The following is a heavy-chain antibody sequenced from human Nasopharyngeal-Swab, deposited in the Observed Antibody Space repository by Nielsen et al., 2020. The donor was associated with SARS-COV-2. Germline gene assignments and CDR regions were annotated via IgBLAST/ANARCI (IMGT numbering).Heavy chain of an antibody. D-gene: IGHD3-10*01. V-gene: IGHV4-34*01. Sequence: SETLSLTCAVYGGSFNEYYWSWIRQPPGKGLEWIEDINHSESTNYNPSLKSRVTISVDTSKNQFSLKLNSVTAADTAVYYCARTRGRLYFGSGSYHWYFDLWGRGTLVTVSS. CDR2: INHSEST. CDR1: GGSFNEYY. J-gene: IGHJ2*01. CDR3: ARTRGRLYFGSGSYHWYFDL.